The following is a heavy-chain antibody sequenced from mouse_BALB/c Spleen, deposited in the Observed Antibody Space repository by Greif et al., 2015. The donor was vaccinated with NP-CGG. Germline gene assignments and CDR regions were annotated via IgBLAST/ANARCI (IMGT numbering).Heavy chain of an antibody. CDR2: INPSTGYT. CDR3: ASYYGSSYFDY. J-gene: IGHJ2*01. Sequence: QVQLKQSGAELAKPGASVKMSCKASGYTFTSYWMHWAKQRPGQGLEWIGYINPSTGYTEYNQKFKDKATLTADKSSSTAYMQLSSLTSEDSAVYYCASYYGSSYFDYWGQGTTLTVSS. D-gene: IGHD1-1*01. V-gene: IGHV1-7*01. CDR1: GYTFTSYW.